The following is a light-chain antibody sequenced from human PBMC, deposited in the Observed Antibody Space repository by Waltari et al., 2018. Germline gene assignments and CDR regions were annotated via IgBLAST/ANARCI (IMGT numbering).Light chain of an antibody. J-gene: IGKJ1*01. CDR3: QHHATSRWT. V-gene: IGKV3-15*01. Sequence: VMTQSPATLALSPGERATLSCRASQNVTNNVAWYQQRPGQAPRVLIFGASARATDIPTRFRGSGSGTDFTLTISSLQSEDFANYYCQHHATSRWTFGQGTRVEI. CDR2: GAS. CDR1: QNVTNN.